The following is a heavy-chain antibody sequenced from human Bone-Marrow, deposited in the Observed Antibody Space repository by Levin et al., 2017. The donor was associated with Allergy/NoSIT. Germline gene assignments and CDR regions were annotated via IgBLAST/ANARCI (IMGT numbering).Heavy chain of an antibody. Sequence: GGSLRLSCAASGFTFSSYWMSWVRQAPGKGLEWVANIKQDGSEKYYVDSVKGRFTISRDNAKNSLYLQMNSLRAEDTAVYYCARSHSSSWYKIDYWGQGTLVTVSS. D-gene: IGHD6-13*01. J-gene: IGHJ4*02. CDR1: GFTFSSYW. V-gene: IGHV3-7*03. CDR3: ARSHSSSWYKIDY. CDR2: IKQDGSEK.